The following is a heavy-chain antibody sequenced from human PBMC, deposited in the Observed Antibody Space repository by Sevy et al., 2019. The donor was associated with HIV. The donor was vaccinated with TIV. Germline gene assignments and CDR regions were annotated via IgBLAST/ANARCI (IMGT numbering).Heavy chain of an antibody. D-gene: IGHD3-16*02. CDR2: IKQDGSEK. J-gene: IGHJ6*03. CDR1: GFTFSSYW. Sequence: GGSLRLACAASGFTFSSYWMSWVRQAPGKGLEWVANIKQDGSEKYYVDSVKGRFTISRDNAKNSLYLQMNSLRAEDTAVYYCAREVIKGLGYYYYYMDVWVKGTTVTVSS. V-gene: IGHV3-7*03. CDR3: AREVIKGLGYYYYYMDV.